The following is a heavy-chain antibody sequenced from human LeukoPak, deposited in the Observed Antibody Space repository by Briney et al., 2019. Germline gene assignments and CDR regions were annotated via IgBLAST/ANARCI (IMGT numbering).Heavy chain of an antibody. CDR1: GFTFSSYA. V-gene: IGHV3-23*01. CDR3: AKRGAYDNRYFDY. J-gene: IGHJ4*02. Sequence: GGSLRLSCAASGFTFSSYAMSWVRQAPGKGLEWVSSITTSGDNTYYADSVKGRFTISRDNSKNTLCLQMNSLRAEDTAVYYCAKRGAYDNRYFDYWGQGALVTVSS. D-gene: IGHD3-22*01. CDR2: ITTSGDNT.